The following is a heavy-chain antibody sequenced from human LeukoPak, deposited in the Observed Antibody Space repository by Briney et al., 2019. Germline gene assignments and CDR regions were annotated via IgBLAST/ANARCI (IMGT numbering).Heavy chain of an antibody. J-gene: IGHJ4*02. V-gene: IGHV4-4*02. CDR3: AREEGDALVIDY. CDR1: GGSISSSNW. Sequence: SETLSLTCAVSGGSISSSNWWSWVRQPPGKGRGWIGEIYHSGSTNYNPSLKSRATISVDKSKNQFSLKLSSVTAAHTAVYYCAREEGDALVIDYWGQGTLVTVSS. CDR2: IYHSGST.